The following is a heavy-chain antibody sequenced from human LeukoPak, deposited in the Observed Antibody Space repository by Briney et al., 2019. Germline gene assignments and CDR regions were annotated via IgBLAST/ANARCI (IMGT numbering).Heavy chain of an antibody. D-gene: IGHD6-19*01. CDR3: ARNGWYSVDY. CDR1: GGSFTGSFSTYY. J-gene: IGHJ4*02. CDR2: INHSGST. Sequence: PSETLSLTCAVSGGSFTGSFSTYYWSWIRHPPGKGLEWIGEINHSGSTTYNPSLKSRVTISIDTSKNHFSLKLSSVTAADTAMYYCARNGWYSVDYWGQGTQVIVSS. V-gene: IGHV4-34*01.